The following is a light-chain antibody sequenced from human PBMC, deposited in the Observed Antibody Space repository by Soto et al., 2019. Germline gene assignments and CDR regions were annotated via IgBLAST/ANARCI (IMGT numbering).Light chain of an antibody. J-gene: IGLJ1*01. CDR3: AAWDGSLNGYV. CDR2: SND. V-gene: IGLV1-44*01. CDR1: SSNIGSNT. Sequence: QSVLTQPPSASGTPGQRVTISCSGSSSNIGSNTVNWYQQLPGTAPKLLIYSNDQRPSGVPDRFSGSKSGTSASLAISGLQSEDEADYYCAAWDGSLNGYVFGTVTKVTVL.